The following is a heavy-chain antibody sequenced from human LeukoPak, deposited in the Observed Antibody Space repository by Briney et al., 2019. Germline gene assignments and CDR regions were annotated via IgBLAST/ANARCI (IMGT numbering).Heavy chain of an antibody. D-gene: IGHD1-14*01. CDR3: AKDLLPETIISRGSFDS. Sequence: PGGSLRLSCAASGFTFSSYAMSWVRQAQGKGLVWVSTISGSGGNTYYADSVKGRFTISRDNSKNTLYLHFSSLRVEDTAVYFCAKDLLPETIISRGSFDSWGQGTPVTVSP. CDR2: ISGSGGNT. V-gene: IGHV3-23*01. CDR1: GFTFSSYA. J-gene: IGHJ4*02.